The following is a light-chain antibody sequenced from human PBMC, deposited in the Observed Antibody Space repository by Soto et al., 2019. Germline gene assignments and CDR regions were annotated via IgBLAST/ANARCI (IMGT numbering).Light chain of an antibody. J-gene: IGLJ3*02. CDR2: LNSDGSH. Sequence: QPVLTQSPSASASLGASVKLTCTLSSGHSSYAIAWHQQQPEKGPRYLMKLNSDGSHSKGDEIPDRFSGSSSGAERYLTISIIQSEDEADYYCPTWGTVIQWFGGGTQLSVL. CDR1: SGHSSYA. V-gene: IGLV4-69*01. CDR3: PTWGTVIQW.